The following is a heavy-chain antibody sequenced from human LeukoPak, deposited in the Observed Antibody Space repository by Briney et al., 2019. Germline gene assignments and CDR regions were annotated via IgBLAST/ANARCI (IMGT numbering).Heavy chain of an antibody. CDR3: AKAEASGYNYGPFDD. V-gene: IGHV3-23*01. CDR1: GFSFTGYG. Sequence: GGSLRLSCTTSGFSFTGYGLNWVRQAPGKGLEWISSMSGNAVDAYYADSVKGRFTISRDTSKDTLYLQMNSLRDEDTALYYCAKAEASGYNYGPFDDWGQGTLVTVSS. J-gene: IGHJ4*02. CDR2: MSGNAVDA. D-gene: IGHD5-18*01.